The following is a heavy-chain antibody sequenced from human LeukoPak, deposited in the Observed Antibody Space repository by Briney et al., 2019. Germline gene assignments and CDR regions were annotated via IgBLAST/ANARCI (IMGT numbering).Heavy chain of an antibody. D-gene: IGHD3-22*01. CDR2: INPKNGGT. CDR1: GYTFTDYY. Sequence: ASVKVSCKASGYTFTDYYMHWVRQAPGQGLEWMGWINPKNGGTNYAQKFQGRVTMTRDTSISAAYMDLRSLRSDDTAVYYCAREVPYDSSRYYQPFDYWGQGTLVTVSS. V-gene: IGHV1-2*02. CDR3: AREVPYDSSRYYQPFDY. J-gene: IGHJ4*02.